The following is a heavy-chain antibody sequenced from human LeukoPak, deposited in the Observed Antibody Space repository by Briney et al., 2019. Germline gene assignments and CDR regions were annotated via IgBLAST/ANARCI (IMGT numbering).Heavy chain of an antibody. J-gene: IGHJ3*02. D-gene: IGHD2-15*01. V-gene: IGHV3-48*03. CDR3: ARGGRLNDAFDI. Sequence: PGGSLRLSCAASGFTFSSYEMNWVRQAPGKGLEWVSYISSSGSTIYYADSVKGRFTISRDNAKNSLYLQMNSLRAEDTAVYYCARGGRLNDAFDIWGQGTMVTVSS. CDR2: ISSSGSTI. CDR1: GFTFSSYE.